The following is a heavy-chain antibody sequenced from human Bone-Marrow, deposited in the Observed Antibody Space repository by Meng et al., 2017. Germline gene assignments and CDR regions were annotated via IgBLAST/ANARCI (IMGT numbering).Heavy chain of an antibody. CDR2: ISYDGSNK. J-gene: IGHJ5*02. D-gene: IGHD3-10*01. V-gene: IGHV3-30*16. Sequence: GESLKISCAASGFTFSSYAMHWVRQAPGKGLEWVAVISYDGSNKYYADSVTGRFTISRDNSKNTLYLQMNSRRAEDTAVYYCARRAYGSGGGFDPWGQGTLVTVSS. CDR1: GFTFSSYA. CDR3: ARRAYGSGGGFDP.